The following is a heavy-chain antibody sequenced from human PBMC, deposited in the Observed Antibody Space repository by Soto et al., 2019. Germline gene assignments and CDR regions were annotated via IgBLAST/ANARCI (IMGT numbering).Heavy chain of an antibody. CDR3: ARSRIPELVYSQEDYYYYYMDV. Sequence: SETLSLTCTVSGGSICSYYWSWIRQPPGKGLEWIGYIYYSGSTNYNPSLKSRVTISVDTSKNQFSLKLSSVTAADTAVYYCARSRIPELVYSQEDYYYYYMDVWGKGTTVTVSS. CDR1: GGSICSYY. J-gene: IGHJ6*03. V-gene: IGHV4-59*01. CDR2: IYYSGST. D-gene: IGHD5-12*01.